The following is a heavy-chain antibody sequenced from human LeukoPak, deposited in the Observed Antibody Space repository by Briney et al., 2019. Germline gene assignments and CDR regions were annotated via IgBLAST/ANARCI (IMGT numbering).Heavy chain of an antibody. V-gene: IGHV3-21*01. CDR2: ISSSSSYI. CDR3: ARASRELLWFGEFADY. D-gene: IGHD3-10*01. CDR1: GFTFSSYS. Sequence: PGGSLRLSCAASGFTFSSYSMNWVRQAPGKGLEWVSSISSSSSYIYYADSVKGRFTISRDNATNSLYLQMNSLRAEDTAVYYCARASRELLWFGEFADYWGQGTLVTVSS. J-gene: IGHJ4*02.